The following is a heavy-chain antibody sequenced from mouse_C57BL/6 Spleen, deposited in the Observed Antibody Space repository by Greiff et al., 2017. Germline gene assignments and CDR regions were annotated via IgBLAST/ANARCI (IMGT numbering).Heavy chain of an antibody. V-gene: IGHV1-54*01. CDR3: ASNWDVGY. Sequence: EQLQQSGAELVRPGTSVQVSCKASGYAFTNYLIEWVKQRPGQGLEWIGVTNPGSGGTNYTEKFKGKATLPADKSSSSASMQLSSLTSEDAAVYFCASNWDVGYWGQGTTLTVSS. J-gene: IGHJ2*01. D-gene: IGHD4-1*02. CDR2: TNPGSGGT. CDR1: GYAFTNYL.